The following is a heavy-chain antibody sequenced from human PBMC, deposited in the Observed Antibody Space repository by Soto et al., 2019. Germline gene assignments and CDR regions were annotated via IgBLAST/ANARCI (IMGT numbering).Heavy chain of an antibody. CDR1: GFTFRTYA. Sequence: GGSLRLSCAASGFTFRTYAMNWVRQAPGKGLEWISAISGSGSFTHYADSVRGRFTISRDNSQNQLYLQMNNLRGDDTAMYYCAKIPTGSGSSKFDYWGQGXQVTVSS. CDR3: AKIPTGSGSSKFDY. CDR2: ISGSGSFT. J-gene: IGHJ4*02. D-gene: IGHD3-10*01. V-gene: IGHV3-23*01.